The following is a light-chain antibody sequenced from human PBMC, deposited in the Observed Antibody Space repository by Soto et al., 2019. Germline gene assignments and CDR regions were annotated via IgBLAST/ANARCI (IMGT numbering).Light chain of an antibody. CDR2: GNS. CDR1: TSNIGAGYD. CDR3: QSYDNSISGGV. J-gene: IGLJ3*02. Sequence: QSVLTQPPSVSGAPGQRVTISCTGSTSNIGAGYDVHWYQQLPGTAPKLLIFGNSNRPSGVPDRFSGSKSDTSASLAITGLQAEDDADYCCQSYDNSISGGVFGGGTKLTVL. V-gene: IGLV1-40*01.